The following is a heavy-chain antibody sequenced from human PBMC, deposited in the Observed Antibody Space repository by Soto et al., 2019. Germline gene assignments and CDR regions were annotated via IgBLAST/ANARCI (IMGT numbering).Heavy chain of an antibody. D-gene: IGHD2-15*01. V-gene: IGHV3-15*01. Sequence: EVQLVESGGGLVKPGGSLRLSCAASGFTFSNAWMSWVRQAPGKGLEWVGRIKSKTDGGKTDYAAPVKGRFTISRDDSKNTLYLQMNSLKTEDTAVYYCTTVPPPPWYCSGGSCYAFDIWGQGTMVTVSS. CDR1: GFTFSNAW. J-gene: IGHJ3*02. CDR3: TTVPPPPWYCSGGSCYAFDI. CDR2: IKSKTDGGKT.